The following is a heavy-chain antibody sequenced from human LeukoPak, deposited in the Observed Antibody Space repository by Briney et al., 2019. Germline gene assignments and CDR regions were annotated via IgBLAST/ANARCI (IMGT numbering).Heavy chain of an antibody. V-gene: IGHV1-69*01. CDR1: GGTFSSYA. D-gene: IGHD2-15*01. CDR2: IIPIFGTA. J-gene: IGHJ4*02. Sequence: SVKVSCKASGGTFSSYAISWVRQAPGQGLEWMGGIIPIFGTANYAQKFQGRVTITADESTSTAYMELSSLRSEDTAVYYCARNRKYCSGGSRQYYFDYWGQGTLVTVSS. CDR3: ARNRKYCSGGSRQYYFDY.